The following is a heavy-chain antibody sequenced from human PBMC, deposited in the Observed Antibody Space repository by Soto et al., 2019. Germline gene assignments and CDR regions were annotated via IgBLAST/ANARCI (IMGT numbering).Heavy chain of an antibody. CDR1: GDTFNFYT. CDR3: ATSFGSGSRAFAY. D-gene: IGHD3-10*01. J-gene: IGHJ4*02. Sequence: QVQLVQSGAEVKKPGSSVKVSCKASGDTFNFYTINWVRQAPGLGLEWMGRFNPILSFSNSALKFQGRVTLTADKSTSTASMVLSSLRSEDTAIYYCATSFGSGSRAFAYWGQGALVTVSS. CDR2: FNPILSFS. V-gene: IGHV1-69*02.